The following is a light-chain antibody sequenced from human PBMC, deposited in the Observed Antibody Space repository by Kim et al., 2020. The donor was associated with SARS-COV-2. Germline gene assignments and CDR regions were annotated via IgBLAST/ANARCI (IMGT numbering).Light chain of an antibody. Sequence: QSALTQPASVSASPGQSITISCTGTSSDVGGYNYVSWYQQHPGKAPKLMIYDVSNRPSGVSNRFSGSKSGNMASLTISGLQAEDETDYNCSSYTSSSTPWVFGGGTQLTVL. CDR3: SSYTSSSTPWV. V-gene: IGLV2-14*03. CDR2: DVS. J-gene: IGLJ3*02. CDR1: SSDVGGYNY.